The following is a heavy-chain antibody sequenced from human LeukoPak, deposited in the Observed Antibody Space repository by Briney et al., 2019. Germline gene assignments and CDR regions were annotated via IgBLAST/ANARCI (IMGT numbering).Heavy chain of an antibody. Sequence: GGSLRLSCAASGFTFSSYWMDWVRQAPGKGLVWVSRINRDGRSTGYADSVKGRFTISRDNAKNTVYLQMNSLSAEDTSMYYCTFSSYGDHVGVDAFDIWGQGTMVTVSS. CDR1: GFTFSSYW. J-gene: IGHJ3*02. CDR3: TFSSYGDHVGVDAFDI. V-gene: IGHV3-74*01. D-gene: IGHD4-17*01. CDR2: INRDGRST.